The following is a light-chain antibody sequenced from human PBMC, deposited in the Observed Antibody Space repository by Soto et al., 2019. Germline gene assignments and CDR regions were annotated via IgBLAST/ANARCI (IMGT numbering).Light chain of an antibody. CDR2: GAS. CDR3: QQYGTSRA. CDR1: QSVSSSY. J-gene: IGKJ1*01. Sequence: EIVLTQSPGTLSLSPGERATLSCRASQSVSSSYLAWYQQNPGQAPRLLIYGASSRATGIPDRFSDSGSGTDFTLTISRLEPEDFAVYYCQQYGTSRAFGQGTKVEIK. V-gene: IGKV3-20*01.